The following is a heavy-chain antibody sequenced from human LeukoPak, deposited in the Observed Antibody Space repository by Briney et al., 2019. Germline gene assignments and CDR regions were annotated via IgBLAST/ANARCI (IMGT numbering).Heavy chain of an antibody. CDR2: INAVSGGR. J-gene: IGHJ4*02. CDR1: GYTFTGHH. Sequence: GASVKISCTTFGYTFTGHHLHWVRQAPGHGLEWMGWINAVSGGRRYAQKFQGRLTMTRDTSTSTAYMELSRLGSNDPAVYFCARHTSTYLDQWGEEALVTVSS. V-gene: IGHV1-2*02. D-gene: IGHD2-2*01. CDR3: ARHTSTYLDQ.